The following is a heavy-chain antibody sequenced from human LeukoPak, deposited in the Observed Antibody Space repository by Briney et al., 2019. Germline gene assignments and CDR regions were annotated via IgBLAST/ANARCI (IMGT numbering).Heavy chain of an antibody. Sequence: PSETLSFTCTVSGGSVSSGSYYWSWIRQPPGKGLEWIGYIYYSGSTNYNPSLKSRVTISVDTSKNQFSLKLSSVTAADTAVYYCASVGYDSSGYYNYWGQGTLVTVSS. J-gene: IGHJ4*02. CDR3: ASVGYDSSGYYNY. D-gene: IGHD3-22*01. CDR1: GGSVSSGSYY. V-gene: IGHV4-61*01. CDR2: IYYSGST.